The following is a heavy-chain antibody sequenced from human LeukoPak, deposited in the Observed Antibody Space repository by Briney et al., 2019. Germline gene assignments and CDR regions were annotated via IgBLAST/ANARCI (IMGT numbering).Heavy chain of an antibody. CDR1: GFTFSSYS. V-gene: IGHV3-48*04. D-gene: IGHD2-2*01. CDR3: ARVLITAAMDV. Sequence: GGSLRLSCAASGFTFSSYSMNWVRQAPGKGLEWVSYISSSSSTIYYADSVKGRFTISRDNAKNSLYLQMNSLRAEDTAVYYCARVLITAAMDVWGQGTTVTVSS. CDR2: ISSSSSTI. J-gene: IGHJ6*02.